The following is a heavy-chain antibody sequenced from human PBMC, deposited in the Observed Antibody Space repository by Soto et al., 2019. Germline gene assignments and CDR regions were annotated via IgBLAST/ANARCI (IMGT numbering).Heavy chain of an antibody. V-gene: IGHV4-59*01. Sequence: SETLSLTCTVSGGSISSYYWSWIRQPPGKGLEWIGYIYYSGSTNYNPSLKSRVTISVDTSKNQFSLKLSSVTAADTAVYYCARAGEVDFWSGYSSIYFDYWGQGTLVTVSS. CDR2: IYYSGST. CDR1: GGSISSYY. CDR3: ARAGEVDFWSGYSSIYFDY. J-gene: IGHJ4*02. D-gene: IGHD3-3*01.